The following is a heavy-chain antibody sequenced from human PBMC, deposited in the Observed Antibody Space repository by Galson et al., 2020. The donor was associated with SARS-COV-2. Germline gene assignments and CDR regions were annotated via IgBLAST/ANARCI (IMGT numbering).Heavy chain of an antibody. CDR2: INPNSGGT. D-gene: IGHD3-10*01. CDR1: GYTFTGYY. V-gene: IGHV1-2*02. CDR3: ARDSSAGSGSYYQI. J-gene: IGHJ4*02. Sequence: ASVKVSCKASGYTFTGYYMHWVRQAPGQGPEWMGWINPNSGGTNYAQKFQGRVTMTRDTSISTAYMELSRLRSDDTAVYYCARDSSAGSGSYYQIWGQGTLVTVSS.